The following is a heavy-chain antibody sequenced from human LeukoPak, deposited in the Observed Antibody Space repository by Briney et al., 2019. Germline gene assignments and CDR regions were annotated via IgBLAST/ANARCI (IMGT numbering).Heavy chain of an antibody. D-gene: IGHD2-21*01. CDR1: GYTFTSYG. CDR3: ARRLRWDRVRTEKDAFDI. V-gene: IGHV1-69*06. CDR2: IFPIFGTA. Sequence: SVTVSCKASGYTFTSYGISWVRQAPGPGLEWMGGIFPIFGTANYAQKFQGRVTITADKSTSTAYMELSSLRSEDTAVYYCARRLRWDRVRTEKDAFDIWGQGTMVTVSS. J-gene: IGHJ3*02.